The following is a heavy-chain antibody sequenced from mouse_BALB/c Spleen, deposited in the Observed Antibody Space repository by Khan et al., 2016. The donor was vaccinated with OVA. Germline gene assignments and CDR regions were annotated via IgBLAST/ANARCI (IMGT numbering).Heavy chain of an antibody. CDR2: IFPGTGTT. V-gene: IGHV1S132*01. CDR3: ARGYFGNYEFVY. J-gene: IGHJ3*01. D-gene: IGHD2-1*01. Sequence: QVRLQQSGAELVKPGASVKLSCKTSGYTFTNYWIQWIKQRPRQGLGWIGQIFPGTGTTYYNQNFKGKATLTVDTSSNTAYMHLSSLTSEDSAVYFCARGYFGNYEFVYWGQGTLVTVSP. CDR1: GYTFTNYW.